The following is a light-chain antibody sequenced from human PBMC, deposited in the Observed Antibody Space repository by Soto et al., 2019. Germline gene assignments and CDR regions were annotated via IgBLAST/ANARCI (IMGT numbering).Light chain of an antibody. V-gene: IGKV1-39*01. CDR3: LQSYSSPLT. J-gene: IGKJ4*01. Sequence: DIQMTQSPSSLSASVGDRVTITCRASQSISSYLNWYQQKPGKAPKLLIYAASSLQSGVPSRFSGSESGTDFTLTISSLQPEDFVTYYCLQSYSSPLTFGGGTKMEIK. CDR1: QSISSY. CDR2: AAS.